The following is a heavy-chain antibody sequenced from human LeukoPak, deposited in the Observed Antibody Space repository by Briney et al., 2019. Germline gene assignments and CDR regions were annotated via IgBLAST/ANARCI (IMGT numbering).Heavy chain of an antibody. Sequence: SETLSLTCTVSGGSISSGSYYWSWIRQPAGKGLEWIGRIYTSENTNYNPSLKSRVTISVDTSKNQFSLNLSSVTAADTAVYYCARWDRLGYYYYYYMDVWGKGTTVTVSS. CDR3: ARWDRLGYYYYYYMDV. CDR1: GGSISSGSYY. J-gene: IGHJ6*03. D-gene: IGHD1-26*01. CDR2: IYTSENT. V-gene: IGHV4-61*02.